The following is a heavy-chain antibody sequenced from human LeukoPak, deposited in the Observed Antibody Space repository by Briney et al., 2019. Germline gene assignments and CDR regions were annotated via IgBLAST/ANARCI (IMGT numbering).Heavy chain of an antibody. CDR3: ARVKGVIKIYSFDI. CDR2: INHSGST. J-gene: IGHJ3*02. CDR1: GGSFSGYY. D-gene: IGHD3-9*01. V-gene: IGHV4-34*01. Sequence: PSETLSLTCAVYGGSFSGYYWSWIRQPPGKGLDWIGEINHSGSTNYNPSLKSRVTMSVDTSKNQFSLKLSSVTAADTAVYFCARVKGVIKIYSFDIWGQGTMVTVSS.